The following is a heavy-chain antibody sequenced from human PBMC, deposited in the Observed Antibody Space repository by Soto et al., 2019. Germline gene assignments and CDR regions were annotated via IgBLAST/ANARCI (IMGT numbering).Heavy chain of an antibody. V-gene: IGHV4-30-2*01. J-gene: IGHJ5*02. CDR3: ARDIGDYSNWFDP. D-gene: IGHD2-15*01. CDR1: GGSISSGGYS. Sequence: QLQLQESGSGLVKPSQTLPLTCAVSGGSISSGGYSWSWIRQPPGKGLEWIGYIYHSGSTYYNPSLKSRVTISVDRSKNQFSLKLSSVTAADTAVYYCARDIGDYSNWFDPWGQGTLVTVSS. CDR2: IYHSGST.